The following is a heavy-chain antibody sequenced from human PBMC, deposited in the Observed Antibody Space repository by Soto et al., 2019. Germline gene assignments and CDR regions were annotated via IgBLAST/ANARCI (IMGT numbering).Heavy chain of an antibody. J-gene: IGHJ6*03. CDR3: ARGGITMVRGVIIPFYYYYYMDV. Sequence: AGGSLRLSCAASGFTFSSYGMHWVRPAPGKGLEWVAGLWYDGSNKYYADSVNGRFTISRDNSKNTLYLQMNSLRAEDTAVYYCARGGITMVRGVIIPFYYYYYMDVWGKGTTVTVSS. CDR2: LWYDGSNK. CDR1: GFTFSSYG. V-gene: IGHV3-33*01. D-gene: IGHD3-10*01.